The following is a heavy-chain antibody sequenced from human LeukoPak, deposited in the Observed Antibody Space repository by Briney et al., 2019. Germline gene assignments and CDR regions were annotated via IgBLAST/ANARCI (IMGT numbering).Heavy chain of an antibody. V-gene: IGHV4-34*01. CDR1: GGSFRGYY. J-gene: IGHJ6*03. CDR3: ARGYYYMDV. CDR2: INHSGST. Sequence: PSETLSLTCAVYGGSFRGYYWSWIRQPPGKGLEWIGEINHSGSTNYHPSLKSRVTISVDTSKNQFSLKLSSVTAADTAVYYCARGYYYMDVWGKGTTVTVSS.